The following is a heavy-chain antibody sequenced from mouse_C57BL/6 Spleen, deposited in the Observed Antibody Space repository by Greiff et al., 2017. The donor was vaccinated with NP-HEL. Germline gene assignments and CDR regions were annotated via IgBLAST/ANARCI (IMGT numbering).Heavy chain of an antibody. CDR2: LSSGGSYT. J-gene: IGHJ2*01. Sequence: EVQRVESGGDLVKPGGSLKLSCAASGFTFSSYGMSWVRQTPDKRLEWVATLSSGGSYTYYPDSVKGRFTISRDNAKNTLYLQMSSLKSEDTAMYYCASITTVAYYFDYWGQGTTLTVSS. D-gene: IGHD1-1*01. CDR3: ASITTVAYYFDY. CDR1: GFTFSSYG. V-gene: IGHV5-6*01.